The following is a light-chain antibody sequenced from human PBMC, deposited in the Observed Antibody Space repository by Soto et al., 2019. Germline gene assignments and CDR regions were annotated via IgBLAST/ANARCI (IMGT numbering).Light chain of an antibody. J-gene: IGKJ1*01. CDR2: GAS. Sequence: EIVLTQSPATLSLSPGERLTLSCGASQSVSSNLAWYQQKPGQAPRLLIYGASTRATGIPARFSGSGSGTEFTLTISSLQSEDFAVYYCQQYNNWPPRTFGQGTKVDI. V-gene: IGKV3-15*01. CDR3: QQYNNWPPRT. CDR1: QSVSSN.